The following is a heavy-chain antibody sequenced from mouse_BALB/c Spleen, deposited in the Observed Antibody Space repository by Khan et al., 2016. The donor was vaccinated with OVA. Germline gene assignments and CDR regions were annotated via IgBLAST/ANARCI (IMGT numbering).Heavy chain of an antibody. Sequence: VKLLESGAELARPGASVKMSCKASGYTFTSYTMHWVKQRPGQGLEWIGYINPSSGYTKYNQKFKDKATLTEDKSSSTAYMQLSSLTSEDSAVYYCARTHERWGQGTTLTVSS. J-gene: IGHJ2*01. V-gene: IGHV1-4*01. CDR3: ARTHER. CDR1: GYTFTSYT. CDR2: INPSSGYT.